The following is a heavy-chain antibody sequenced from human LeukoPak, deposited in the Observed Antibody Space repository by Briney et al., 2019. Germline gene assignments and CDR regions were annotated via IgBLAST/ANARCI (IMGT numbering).Heavy chain of an antibody. CDR1: GFTFSNYA. D-gene: IGHD6-19*01. J-gene: IGHJ6*02. CDR2: ILFDGSDK. V-gene: IGHV3-30-3*01. CDR3: ARYIAVAGSHYFYGMDV. Sequence: GGSLRLSCAASGFTFSNYAMHWVRQAPGKGLEWVALILFDGSDKYYADSVEGRFTSSRDNSKNTLFLQMNSLRAEDTAVYYCARYIAVAGSHYFYGMDVWGQGTTVTVSS.